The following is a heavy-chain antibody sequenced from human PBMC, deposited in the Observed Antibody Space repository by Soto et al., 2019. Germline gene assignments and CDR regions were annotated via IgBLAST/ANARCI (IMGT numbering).Heavy chain of an antibody. Sequence: QVQLQESGPGLVKPSGTLSLTCAVSSGSISSSNWWSWVRQPPGKGLEWIGGIYHSGSTNYNPSLKSRVTISVDKSKNQFSLKLSSVTAADTAVYYCAREVKSGYDSNYYYMDVWGKGTTVTVSS. CDR2: IYHSGST. V-gene: IGHV4-4*02. CDR3: AREVKSGYDSNYYYMDV. J-gene: IGHJ6*03. CDR1: SGSISSSNW. D-gene: IGHD5-12*01.